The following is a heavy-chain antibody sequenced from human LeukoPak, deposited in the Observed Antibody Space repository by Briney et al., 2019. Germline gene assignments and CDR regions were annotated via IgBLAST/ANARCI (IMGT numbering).Heavy chain of an antibody. CDR2: ISGSGGST. V-gene: IGHV3-23*01. Sequence: PGGSLRLSCAASGFTFSSYAMSRVRQAPGKGLEWVSAISGSGGSTYYADSVKGRFTISRDNSKNTLYLQMNSLRAEDTAVYYCAKDLAACGGDCYDAFDIWGQGTMVTVSS. CDR3: AKDLAACGGDCYDAFDI. D-gene: IGHD2-21*01. J-gene: IGHJ3*02. CDR1: GFTFSSYA.